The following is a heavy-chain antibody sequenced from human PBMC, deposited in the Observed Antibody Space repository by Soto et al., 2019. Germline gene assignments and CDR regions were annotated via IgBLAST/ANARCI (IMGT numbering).Heavy chain of an antibody. CDR1: GFTFSSYG. CDR2: ISYDGSNK. J-gene: IGHJ6*03. Sequence: QVQLVESGGGVVQPGRSLRLSCAASGFTFSSYGMHWVRQAPGKGLEWVAVISYDGSNKYYADSVKGRFTLSRDNSKNTLYLQMNSLRAEDTAVYYCAKDRKGCSGGSCYYYYYYMDVWGKGTTVTVSS. V-gene: IGHV3-30*18. CDR3: AKDRKGCSGGSCYYYYYYMDV. D-gene: IGHD2-15*01.